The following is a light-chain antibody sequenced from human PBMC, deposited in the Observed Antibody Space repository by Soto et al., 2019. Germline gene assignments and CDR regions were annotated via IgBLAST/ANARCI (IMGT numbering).Light chain of an antibody. CDR2: DVN. CDR3: SSYTNSSPYVE. V-gene: IGLV2-14*01. Sequence: QSALTQPASVSGSPGQSITISCTGTSSDVGGYNYVSWYQQHPGKAPKLMIYDVNNRPSGVSNRFSGSKSGNTASLTISGLQAEDEADYYCSSYTNSSPYVEFGGGTKVTVL. J-gene: IGLJ2*01. CDR1: SSDVGGYNY.